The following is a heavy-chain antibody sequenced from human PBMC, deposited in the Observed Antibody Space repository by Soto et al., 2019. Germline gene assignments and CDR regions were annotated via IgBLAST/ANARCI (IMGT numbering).Heavy chain of an antibody. CDR1: GGSISSGGYY. Sequence: PSETLSLTCTVSGGSISSGGYYWTWIRQHPGKGLEWIAYIYHSGYTFYNPSLKSRVTMSVDTSKDQFSLKLRSVTAADTAVYYCAKWEGLGSDYYYHAMDVWGQGTTVTVSS. V-gene: IGHV4-31*03. CDR3: AKWEGLGSDYYYHAMDV. CDR2: IYHSGYT. D-gene: IGHD1-26*01. J-gene: IGHJ6*02.